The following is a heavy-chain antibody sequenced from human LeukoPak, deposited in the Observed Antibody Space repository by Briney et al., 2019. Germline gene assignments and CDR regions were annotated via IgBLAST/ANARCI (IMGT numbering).Heavy chain of an antibody. CDR3: ARGGRLTPLATC. V-gene: IGHV3-21*01. D-gene: IGHD1-26*01. Sequence: TGGSLRLSCAASGFTFSSYSMNWVRQAPGKGLEWVSSISSSSSYIYYADSVKGRFTISRDNAKNSLYLQMNSLRAEDTAVYYCARGGRLTPLATCWGQGTLVTVSS. CDR1: GFTFSSYS. J-gene: IGHJ4*02. CDR2: ISSSSSYI.